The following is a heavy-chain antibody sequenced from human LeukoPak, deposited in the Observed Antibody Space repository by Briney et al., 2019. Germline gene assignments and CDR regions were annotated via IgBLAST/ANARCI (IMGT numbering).Heavy chain of an antibody. CDR1: GGTFITYA. Sequence: GASVKVSCKASGGTFITYAISWVRQAPGQGLEWMGGIIPIFATANYAQKFQGRVTITADESTSTDYMELTSLTSDDTAVYYCARDNSVGETAWWFDPWGQGTLVTVSS. J-gene: IGHJ5*02. CDR2: IIPIFATA. V-gene: IGHV1-69*13. D-gene: IGHD1-26*01. CDR3: ARDNSVGETAWWFDP.